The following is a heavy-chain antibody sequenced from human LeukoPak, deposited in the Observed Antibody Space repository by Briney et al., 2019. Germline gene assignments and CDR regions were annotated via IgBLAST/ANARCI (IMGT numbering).Heavy chain of an antibody. D-gene: IGHD2-15*01. J-gene: IGHJ6*03. Sequence: SETLSLTCTVSGGSIRSYYWSWIRQPAGKGLEWIGRIYSSGSTKYNPSLRSRVTMSVDTSKNQFSLKLSSVTAADTAVYYCARDGCGGSCFHYYYYMDVWGKGTTVTISS. V-gene: IGHV4-4*07. CDR2: IYSSGST. CDR3: ARDGCGGSCFHYYYYMDV. CDR1: GGSIRSYY.